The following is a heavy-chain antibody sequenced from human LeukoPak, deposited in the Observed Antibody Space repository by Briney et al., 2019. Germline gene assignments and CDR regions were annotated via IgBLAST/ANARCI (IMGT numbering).Heavy chain of an antibody. CDR3: ATGYSGSMIVDY. D-gene: IGHD1-26*01. CDR2: IYHSGST. J-gene: IGHJ4*02. V-gene: IGHV4-38-2*01. Sequence: SETLSLTCAVSGYSISSGYYWGWIRQPPGKGLEWIGGIYHSGSTYYNPSLKSRVTISVDTSKNQFSLKLSSVTAADTAVYYCATGYSGSMIVDYWGQGTLVTVSS. CDR1: GYSISSGYY.